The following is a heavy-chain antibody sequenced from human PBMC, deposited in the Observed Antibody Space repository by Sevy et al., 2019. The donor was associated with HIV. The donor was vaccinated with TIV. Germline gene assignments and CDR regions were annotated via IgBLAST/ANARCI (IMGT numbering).Heavy chain of an antibody. J-gene: IGHJ6*03. V-gene: IGHV4-59*01. Sequence: SETLSLTCNVSGVSITRSYWNWIRQTPGKGLEWIAFVYYTGKTNYNPSLKSRVTVSLDTSKSQFSLKLSSVTAADTAVYHCARGGAGRQFDYYYYMDVWGKGTTVTVSS. CDR3: ARGGAGRQFDYYYYMDV. CDR1: GVSITRSY. CDR2: VYYTGKT. D-gene: IGHD6-6*01.